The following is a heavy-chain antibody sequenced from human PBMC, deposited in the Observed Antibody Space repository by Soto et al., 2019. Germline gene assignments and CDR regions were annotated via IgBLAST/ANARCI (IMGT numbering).Heavy chain of an antibody. D-gene: IGHD1-26*01. CDR2: ISAYNGNT. CDR3: ARASGSSYWFDP. Sequence: QVQLVQSGAEVKKPGASVKVSCKASGYTFTSYGISWVRQAPGQGLEWMGWISAYNGNTNYAQKLQGRVTMTTDTSTTTDYMELRSLRSDATAVYYCARASGSSYWFDPWGQGTLVTVSS. V-gene: IGHV1-18*01. CDR1: GYTFTSYG. J-gene: IGHJ5*02.